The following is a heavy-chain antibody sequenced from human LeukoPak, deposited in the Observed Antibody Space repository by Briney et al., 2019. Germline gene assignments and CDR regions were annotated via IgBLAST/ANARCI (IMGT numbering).Heavy chain of an antibody. V-gene: IGHV4-39*01. Sequence: SETLSLTCTVSGGSISSSSYYWGWIRQPPGKGLEWIGSIYYSGSTFYNPSLKSRVTISVDTSKNQFSLKLSSVTAADTAVYYCARARYSGWYFDLWGRGTLVTVSS. CDR1: GGSISSSSYY. CDR3: ARARYSGWYFDL. D-gene: IGHD2-15*01. CDR2: IYYSGST. J-gene: IGHJ2*01.